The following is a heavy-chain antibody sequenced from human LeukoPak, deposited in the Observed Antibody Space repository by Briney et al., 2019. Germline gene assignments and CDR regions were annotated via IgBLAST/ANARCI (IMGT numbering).Heavy chain of an antibody. Sequence: SETLSLTCIVSSGSISSRSYSWGWIRQPPGKGLEWIGSIYYSGSTYYNPSLKSRVTISVDTSKNQFSLKLSSVTAADTAVYYCARVFLGYFDWSFDYWGQGTLVTVSS. D-gene: IGHD3-9*01. V-gene: IGHV4-39*07. J-gene: IGHJ4*02. CDR3: ARVFLGYFDWSFDY. CDR2: IYYSGST. CDR1: SGSISSRSYS.